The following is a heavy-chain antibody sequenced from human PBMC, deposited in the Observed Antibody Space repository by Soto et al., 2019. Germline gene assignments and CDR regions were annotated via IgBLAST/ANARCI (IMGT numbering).Heavy chain of an antibody. V-gene: IGHV4-39*01. CDR2: IYYSGST. J-gene: IGHJ4*02. Sequence: SETLSLTCAVSGGSISSSSYYWGWIRQPPGKGLEWIGSIYYSGSTYYNPSLKSRVTISVDTSKNQFSLKLSSVTAADTAVYFCARLFYDSSEHFDYWGQGTLVTVSS. CDR3: ARLFYDSSEHFDY. CDR1: GGSISSSSYY. D-gene: IGHD3-22*01.